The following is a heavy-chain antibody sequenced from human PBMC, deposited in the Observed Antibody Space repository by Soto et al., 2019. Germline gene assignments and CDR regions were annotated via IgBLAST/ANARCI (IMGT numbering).Heavy chain of an antibody. D-gene: IGHD3-22*01. CDR2: IFSNDEK. CDR1: GFSLSNARMG. V-gene: IGHV2-26*01. Sequence: SGPTLVNPTETLTLTCTVSGFSLSNARMGVSWIRQPPGKALEWLAHIFSNDEKSYSTSLKSRLTISKDTSKSQVVLTMTNMDPVDTATYYCARAYYYDSSGYSKTTAFDIWGQGTMVTVSS. CDR3: ARAYYYDSSGYSKTTAFDI. J-gene: IGHJ3*02.